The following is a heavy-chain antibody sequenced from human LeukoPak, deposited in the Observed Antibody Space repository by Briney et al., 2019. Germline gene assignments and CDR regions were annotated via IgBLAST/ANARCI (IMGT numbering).Heavy chain of an antibody. J-gene: IGHJ4*02. CDR1: GFIFSDSA. CDR3: TGGNDY. V-gene: IGHV3-73*01. CDR2: IRSKTNSYAT. D-gene: IGHD4-23*01. Sequence: GGSLKLSCAASGFIFSDSAIQWVRQASGKGLEWVGRIRSKTNSYATAYGASVKGRFTFSRDDSKNTAYLQMNSLKIEDTAVYYCTGGNDYWGQGTLVTDSS.